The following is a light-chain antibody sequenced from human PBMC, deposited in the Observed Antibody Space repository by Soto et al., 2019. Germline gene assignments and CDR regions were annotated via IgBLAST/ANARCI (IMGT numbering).Light chain of an antibody. CDR1: QSVSSSS. J-gene: IGKJ4*01. V-gene: IGKV3-20*01. CDR3: QQYYTSPLT. CDR2: GAS. Sequence: EIVLTQSPGTLSFSPGEGATLSCRASQSVSSSSLAWYQQKPGQAPRLLMYGASRRATGIPDRFSGSGSGTDFALIISRLEPEDFAVYFCQQYYTSPLTFGGGTKVDIK.